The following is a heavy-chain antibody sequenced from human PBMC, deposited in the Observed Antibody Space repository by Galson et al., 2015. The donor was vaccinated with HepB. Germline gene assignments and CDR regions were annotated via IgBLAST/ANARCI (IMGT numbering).Heavy chain of an antibody. D-gene: IGHD6-19*01. Sequence: SLRLSCAASGFTFDDYAMHWVRQAPGKGLEWVSGISWNSGSIGYADSVKGRFTISRDNAKNSLYLQMNSLRAEDTALYYCAKSGSLYSSGWYAAFDIWGQGTMVTVSS. V-gene: IGHV3-9*01. CDR1: GFTFDDYA. CDR3: AKSGSLYSSGWYAAFDI. J-gene: IGHJ3*02. CDR2: ISWNSGSI.